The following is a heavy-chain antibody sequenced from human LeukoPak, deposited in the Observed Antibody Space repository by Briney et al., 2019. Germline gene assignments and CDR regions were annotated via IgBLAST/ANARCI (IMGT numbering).Heavy chain of an antibody. CDR1: DHTFTNYG. CDR2: ISGSNGNT. J-gene: IGHJ4*02. CDR3: ARDRDVVVISAPGY. Sequence: ASVKVSCKGFDHTFTNYGVSWVRQARGQGLEWIGWISGSNGNTNYAQKFQGRVTMTTDTSTRTAYMELRSLRSDDTALYYCARDRDVVVISAPGYWGQGTLVTVSS. D-gene: IGHD2-15*01. V-gene: IGHV1-18*01.